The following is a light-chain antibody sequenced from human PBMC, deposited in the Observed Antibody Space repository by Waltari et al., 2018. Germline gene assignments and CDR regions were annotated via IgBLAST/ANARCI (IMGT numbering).Light chain of an antibody. CDR1: QGIRND. CDR2: VVT. V-gene: IGKV1-6*01. J-gene: IGKJ2*01. CDR3: LQDYNYPYT. Sequence: AIQMTQSPSSLSASVGDRVTITCRASQGIRNDLAWYQLKPGKAPKLLIYVVTVLHNGVPSRFSGSGSVTDFTRTISSLQPKDFATYYWLQDYNYPYTFGQGTKLEV.